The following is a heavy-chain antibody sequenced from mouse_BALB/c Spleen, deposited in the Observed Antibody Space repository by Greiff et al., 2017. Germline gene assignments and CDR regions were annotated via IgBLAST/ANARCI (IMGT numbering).Heavy chain of an antibody. CDR3: TRLDVSYFDY. CDR1: GYTFNSYV. V-gene: IGHV1-14*01. CDR2: INPYNDGT. J-gene: IGHJ2*01. Sequence: VQLQQSGPELVKPGASVKMSCKASGYTFNSYVMHWVKQKPGQGLEWIGYINPYNDGTNFNEKFKSKATLTVDKSSSTAYMQLISLTSEDSAVYYCTRLDVSYFDYWGQGTTLTVSS.